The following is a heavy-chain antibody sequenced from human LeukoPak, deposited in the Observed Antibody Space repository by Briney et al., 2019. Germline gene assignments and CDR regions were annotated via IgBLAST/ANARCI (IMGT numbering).Heavy chain of an antibody. J-gene: IGHJ5*02. CDR3: APSSSRSNWFDP. D-gene: IGHD6-6*01. CDR2: INSDGSST. CDR1: GLTFSSYW. V-gene: IGHV3-74*01. Sequence: PGGSLRLSCAASGLTFSSYWMHWVRQAPGKGLVWVSRINSDGSSTSYADSVKGRFTISRDNAKKTLYLQMNSLRAEDTAVYYCAPSSSRSNWFDPWGQGTLVTVSS.